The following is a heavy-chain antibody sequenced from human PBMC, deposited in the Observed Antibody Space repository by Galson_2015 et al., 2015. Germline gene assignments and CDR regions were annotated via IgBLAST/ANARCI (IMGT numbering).Heavy chain of an antibody. CDR1: GFSVTTDGVG. CDR2: IYWDDDK. Sequence: PALVKPTQTLTLTCTFSGFSVTTDGVGVGWVRQPPGKAPEWLALIYWDDDKGYSPSLKSRLTIPKDTSKTQVVLTMTNVEAKDTATYYCVHRHSDDGSGYYWGGFDYWGQGILVTVSS. V-gene: IGHV2-5*02. CDR3: VHRHSDDGSGYYWGGFDY. D-gene: IGHD3-22*01. J-gene: IGHJ4*02.